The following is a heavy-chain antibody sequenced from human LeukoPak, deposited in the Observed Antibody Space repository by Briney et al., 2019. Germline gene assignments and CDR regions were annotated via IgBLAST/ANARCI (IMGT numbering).Heavy chain of an antibody. V-gene: IGHV4-59*01. CDR3: ARDRELGY. J-gene: IGHJ4*02. D-gene: IGHD3-10*01. CDR1: GCSISVYY. CDR2: IYNSGST. Sequence: SSETLSLTCTVSGCSISVYYWSWIRQPPGKGLEWIGYIYNSGSTTYNPSLKSRLTISVDTSKNQFSLKLTSVTAADTAVYYCARDRELGYWGQGTLVTVSS.